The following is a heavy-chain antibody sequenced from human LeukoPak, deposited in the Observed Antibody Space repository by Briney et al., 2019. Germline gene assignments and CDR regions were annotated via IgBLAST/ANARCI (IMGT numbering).Heavy chain of an antibody. CDR3: ARKNGLDY. V-gene: IGHV3-48*01. D-gene: IGHD2-8*01. Sequence: GGSLRLSCAASGFTFSSYSMNWVRQAPGKGLEWVSYISSSSSTIYYADSVKGRFTISRDNAKNSLYLQMNTLRAEDTAVYYCARKNGLDYWGQGTLVTVSS. J-gene: IGHJ4*02. CDR2: ISSSSSTI. CDR1: GFTFSSYS.